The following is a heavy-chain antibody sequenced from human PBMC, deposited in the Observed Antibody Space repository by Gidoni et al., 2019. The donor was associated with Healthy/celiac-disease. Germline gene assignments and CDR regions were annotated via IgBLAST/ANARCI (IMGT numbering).Heavy chain of an antibody. CDR3: ASCISSVYYYSYMDV. V-gene: IGHV1-69*01. Sequence: QVQLVQSGAEVKKPGSSVKVSCKASGGTFSSYAISWVRPAPGQGLEWMGGSIPLFGTAHYAPKFPGRVPITSDASTSTAYMELSSLRSADTAVSSCASCISSVYYYSYMDVWGNGTPVTVSS. D-gene: IGHD6-6*01. CDR2: SIPLFGTA. CDR1: GGTFSSYA. J-gene: IGHJ6*03.